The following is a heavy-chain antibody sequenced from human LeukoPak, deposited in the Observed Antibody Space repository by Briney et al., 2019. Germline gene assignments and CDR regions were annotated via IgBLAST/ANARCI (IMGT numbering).Heavy chain of an antibody. Sequence: GGSLRLSCAASGFTFSSYDMHWVRQATGKGLEWVSAIGTAGDTYYPVSVKGRFTISRENAKNSLYLQMNSLRDEDTAVYYCARRRAPYYFDYWGQGTLVPVSS. V-gene: IGHV3-13*01. J-gene: IGHJ4*02. CDR3: ARRRAPYYFDY. CDR2: IGTAGDT. CDR1: GFTFSSYD.